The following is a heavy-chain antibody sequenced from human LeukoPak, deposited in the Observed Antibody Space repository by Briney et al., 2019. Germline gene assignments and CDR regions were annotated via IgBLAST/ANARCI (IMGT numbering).Heavy chain of an antibody. V-gene: IGHV4-4*07. CDR2: IYTSGST. D-gene: IGHD6-13*01. Sequence: SETLSLTCTVSGGSISSYYWSWIRQPAGKGLEWIGRIYTSGSTNYNPSLNSRVTMSVDTSKNQFSLKLSSVTAADTAVYYCARVSSSWYQDWYFDLWGRGTLVTVSS. CDR1: GGSISSYY. CDR3: ARVSSSWYQDWYFDL. J-gene: IGHJ2*01.